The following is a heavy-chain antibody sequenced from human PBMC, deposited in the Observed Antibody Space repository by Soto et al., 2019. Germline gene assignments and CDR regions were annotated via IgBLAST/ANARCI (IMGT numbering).Heavy chain of an antibody. D-gene: IGHD2-21*01. CDR3: ACGRVRNAFDI. CDR1: GFTFSSYW. CDR2: INSDGSST. Sequence: EVQLVESGGGLVQPGGSLRLSCAASGFTFSSYWMHWVRQAPGTGLGGVSRINSDGSSTSYADSVKGRFTISRDNAKHTLYLQMNSLRAEDTAVYYCACGRVRNAFDIWGQGTMVTVSS. V-gene: IGHV3-74*01. J-gene: IGHJ3*02.